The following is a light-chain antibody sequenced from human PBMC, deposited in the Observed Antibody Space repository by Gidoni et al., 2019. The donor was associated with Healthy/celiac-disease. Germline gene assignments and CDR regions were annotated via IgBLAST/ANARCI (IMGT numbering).Light chain of an antibody. Sequence: DIQLTQSPSSLSASVGDRVTITCRAHQGISNYLAWYQQKPGKVPKLLIYAASTLQSGVPSRFSGSGSGTDFTLTISSLQPEDVATYYCQKYNSAPRTFXXXTKVEIK. J-gene: IGKJ1*01. V-gene: IGKV1-27*01. CDR2: AAS. CDR1: QGISNY. CDR3: QKYNSAPRT.